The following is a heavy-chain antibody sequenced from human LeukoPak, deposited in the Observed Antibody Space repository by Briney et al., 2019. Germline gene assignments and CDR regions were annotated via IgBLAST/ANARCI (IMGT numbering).Heavy chain of an antibody. CDR3: AKIGVIGNWYYDV. D-gene: IGHD3-10*01. Sequence: GGSLRLSCAASGFSFSSHGMSWVRQASWKGPEWVSSISSGSDYTFYADSVKGRFTISRDNSKNTLYLQMNSLRAGDTAIYHCAKIGVIGNWYYDVWGRGTLVTVSS. CDR2: ISSGSDYT. J-gene: IGHJ2*01. CDR1: GFSFSSHG. V-gene: IGHV3-23*01.